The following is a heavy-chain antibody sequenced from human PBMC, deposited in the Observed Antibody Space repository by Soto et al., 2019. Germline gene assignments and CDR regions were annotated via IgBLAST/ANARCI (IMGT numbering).Heavy chain of an antibody. CDR3: VRGDGDRYDRHGYLGRH. V-gene: IGHV3-74*01. J-gene: IGHJ4*02. D-gene: IGHD3-22*01. CDR2: MNMDGGRT. CDR1: GFTFSIYW. Sequence: EVQLVESGGGLVQPGGSLRLSCAASGFTFSIYWMHWVRQAPGKGLVWVSRMNMDGGRTSYADFAKGRFTISRDDAKSTVYLQMSNLRAEDTAVYYCVRGDGDRYDRHGYLGRHWGQGTLVTVSS.